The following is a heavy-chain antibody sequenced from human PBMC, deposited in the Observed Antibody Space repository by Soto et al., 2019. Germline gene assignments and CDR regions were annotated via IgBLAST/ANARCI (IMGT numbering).Heavy chain of an antibody. Sequence: QITLKESGPTLVKPTETLTLTCSFSGFSLTSRPLGVGWIRQPPGKALECLALIYWDDDKRYSPSLRSRLATTKAPQKNQVVLRLTTMDPTDTATYSRAPRRGGVDWNDGDFVFWGQGTLVTVSS. D-gene: IGHD1-1*01. J-gene: IGHJ4*02. CDR3: APRRGGVDWNDGDFVF. V-gene: IGHV2-5*02. CDR1: GFSLTSRPLG. CDR2: IYWDDDK.